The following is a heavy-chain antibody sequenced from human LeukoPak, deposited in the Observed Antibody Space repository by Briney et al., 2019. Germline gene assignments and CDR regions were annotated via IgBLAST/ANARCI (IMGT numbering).Heavy chain of an antibody. CDR1: GFTFSIYA. D-gene: IGHD3-22*01. Sequence: GGSLRLSRAASGFTFSIYAMSWVRQAPGKGLQWVSSITSSGDGTYYADSVKGRFTISRDNSENMLYLQMNSLRVEETAVYFCAKDRPNYYGSNGHYYRRDGDYWGQGTLVTVSS. V-gene: IGHV3-23*01. CDR2: ITSSGDGT. J-gene: IGHJ4*02. CDR3: AKDRPNYYGSNGHYYRRDGDY.